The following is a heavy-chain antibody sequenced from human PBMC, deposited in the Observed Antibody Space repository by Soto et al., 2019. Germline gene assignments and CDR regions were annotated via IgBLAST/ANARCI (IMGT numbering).Heavy chain of an antibody. CDR3: ARSVRYCSGGSCYFTRDAFDI. Sequence: SETLSLTCTVSGGSISSYYWSWIRQPPGKGLEWIGYIYYSGSTNYNPSLKSRVTISVDTSKNQFSLKLSSVTAADTAVYYCARSVRYCSGGSCYFTRDAFDIWGQGTLVTVSS. CDR2: IYYSGST. D-gene: IGHD2-15*01. J-gene: IGHJ3*02. V-gene: IGHV4-59*08. CDR1: GGSISSYY.